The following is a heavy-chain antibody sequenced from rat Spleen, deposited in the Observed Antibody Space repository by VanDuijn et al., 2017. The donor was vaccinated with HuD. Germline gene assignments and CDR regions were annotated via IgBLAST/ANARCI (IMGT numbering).Heavy chain of an antibody. Sequence: EVQLVESGGGLVQPGRSLKLSCAASGFTFSNYGMHWIRQAPTKGLECVSSINPDGGSTYYPDSVKGRFTISRDNAQNTVYLQMNSLRSEDTATYYCAKRDYDGYYPFAYWGQGTLVTVSS. CDR3: AKRDYDGYYPFAY. V-gene: IGHV5-19*01. D-gene: IGHD1-12*03. CDR1: GFTFSNYG. J-gene: IGHJ3*01. CDR2: INPDGGST.